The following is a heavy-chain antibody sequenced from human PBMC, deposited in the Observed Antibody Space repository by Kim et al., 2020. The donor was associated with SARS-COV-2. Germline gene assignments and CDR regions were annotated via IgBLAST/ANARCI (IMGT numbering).Heavy chain of an antibody. V-gene: IGHV1-2*06. CDR1: GVTLTGYY. D-gene: IGHD3-22*01. Sequence: ASVKVSCKASGVTLTGYYLHWVRQAPGLGLEWIGQINPLTANTKFAVKFQGRVTMTSDTSVSTAYLELNALASDDTAIYYCARVRSFRDSSGHPTLFDYWGQGTLVTVSA. J-gene: IGHJ4*02. CDR2: INPLTANT. CDR3: ARVRSFRDSSGHPTLFDY.